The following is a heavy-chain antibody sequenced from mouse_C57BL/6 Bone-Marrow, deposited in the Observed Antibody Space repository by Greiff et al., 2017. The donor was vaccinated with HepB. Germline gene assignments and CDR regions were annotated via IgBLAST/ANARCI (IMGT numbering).Heavy chain of an antibody. V-gene: IGHV1-52*01. J-gene: IGHJ3*01. Sequence: QVQLQQPGAELVRPGSSVKLSCKASGYTFTSYWMHWVKQRPIQGLEWIGNIDPSDSETHYNQKFKDKATLTVDKSSSTADMQLSILTSEDSAVYYCARWGGYYWFAYWGQGTLVTVSA. CDR1: GYTFTSYW. D-gene: IGHD2-3*01. CDR3: ARWGGYYWFAY. CDR2: IDPSDSET.